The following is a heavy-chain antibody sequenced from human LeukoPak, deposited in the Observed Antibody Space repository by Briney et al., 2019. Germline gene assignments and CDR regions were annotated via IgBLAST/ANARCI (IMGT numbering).Heavy chain of an antibody. J-gene: IGHJ4*02. V-gene: IGHV4-38-2*02. Sequence: SETLSLTCTVSAYSISSGYYWGWIRQPPGKGLECIGTIYHSGSTYYNPSLKSRVTISVDTSKNQFSLKLSSVTAADTAVYYCARPPMRGYSYGGRFDYWGQGTLVTVSS. D-gene: IGHD5-18*01. CDR1: AYSISSGYY. CDR3: ARPPMRGYSYGGRFDY. CDR2: IYHSGST.